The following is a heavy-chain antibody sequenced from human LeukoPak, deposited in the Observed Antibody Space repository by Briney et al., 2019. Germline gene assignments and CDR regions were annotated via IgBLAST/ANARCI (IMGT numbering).Heavy chain of an antibody. V-gene: IGHV3-23*01. J-gene: IGHJ3*02. Sequence: GGSLRLSCAASGFTFSSYAMSWVRQAPGKGLEWVSAISGSGGSTYYADSVKGRFTISRDNSKNTLYLQMNSLRAEDTAVYYCAKGRCSSTSCYTGFAFDIWGQGTMVTVSS. CDR2: ISGSGGST. D-gene: IGHD2-2*02. CDR3: AKGRCSSTSCYTGFAFDI. CDR1: GFTFSSYA.